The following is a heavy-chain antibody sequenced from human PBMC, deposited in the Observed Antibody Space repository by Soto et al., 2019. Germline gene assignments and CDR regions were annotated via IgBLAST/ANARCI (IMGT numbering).Heavy chain of an antibody. CDR3: EKDMEITGTPFDY. V-gene: IGHV3-23*01. CDR1: GFSFSSYA. Sequence: XGSLVLSCAASGFSFSSYAMSWVRQAPGKGLEWVSAISGSGGSTYYADSVKGRFTISRDNSKNTLYLQMNSLRAEDTAVYYCEKDMEITGTPFDYWGQGTLVTVPS. CDR2: ISGSGGST. D-gene: IGHD1-7*01. J-gene: IGHJ4*02.